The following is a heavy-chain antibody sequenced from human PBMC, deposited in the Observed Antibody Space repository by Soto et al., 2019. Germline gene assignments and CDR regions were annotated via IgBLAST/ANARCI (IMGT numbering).Heavy chain of an antibody. CDR2: IIPIFGTA. V-gene: IGHV1-69*01. CDR3: ARTKIRRYFDWLLGSFDY. D-gene: IGHD3-9*01. Sequence: QVQLVQSGAEVKKPGSSVKVSCKASGGTFSSYAISWVRQAPGQGLEWMGGIIPIFGTANYAQKFQGRVTITADESTSTAYMELSSLRSEDTAVYYCARTKIRRYFDWLLGSFDYWGHGTLVTVSS. CDR1: GGTFSSYA. J-gene: IGHJ4*01.